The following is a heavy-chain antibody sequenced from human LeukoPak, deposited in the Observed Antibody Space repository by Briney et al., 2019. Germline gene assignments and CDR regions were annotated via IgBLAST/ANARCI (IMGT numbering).Heavy chain of an antibody. D-gene: IGHD5-12*01. CDR3: ARSTYGGYDYFDY. CDR1: GFTFSNYW. CDR2: IKQDGSEK. J-gene: IGHJ4*02. Sequence: GGSLRLSCAASGFTFSNYWMTWVRQAPGKGLEWLANIKQDGSEKYYVDSVKGRFTISRDNAKNSLYLQMNSLRAEDTAVYYCARSTYGGYDYFDYWGQGTLVTVSS. V-gene: IGHV3-7*04.